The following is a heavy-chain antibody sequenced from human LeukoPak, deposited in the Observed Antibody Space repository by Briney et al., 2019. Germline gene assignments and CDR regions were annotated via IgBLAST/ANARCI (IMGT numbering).Heavy chain of an antibody. V-gene: IGHV3-9*01. CDR2: ISWNSGSI. CDR1: GFTFDDYA. D-gene: IGHD3-22*01. Sequence: PGGSLRLSCAASGFTFDDYAMHWVRQAPGKGLEWVSGISWNSGSIGYADSVRGRFTISRDNAKNSLYLQMNSLRAEDTALYYCVKDISYYYDSSGYYFDYWGQGTLVTVSS. J-gene: IGHJ4*02. CDR3: VKDISYYYDSSGYYFDY.